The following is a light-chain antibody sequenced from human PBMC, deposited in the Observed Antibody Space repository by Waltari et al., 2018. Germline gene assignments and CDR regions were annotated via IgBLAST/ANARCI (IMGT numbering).Light chain of an antibody. Sequence: SSELTQDPAVSVALGQTVRITCHGDSLRSSYASWYQQKPGQAPVLVIYGKNNRPPGIPDRFSGSSSGNTASLTITGAQAEDEADYYCNSRDSSGNWVFGGGTKLTVL. CDR3: NSRDSSGNWV. CDR1: SLRSSY. V-gene: IGLV3-19*01. J-gene: IGLJ3*02. CDR2: GKN.